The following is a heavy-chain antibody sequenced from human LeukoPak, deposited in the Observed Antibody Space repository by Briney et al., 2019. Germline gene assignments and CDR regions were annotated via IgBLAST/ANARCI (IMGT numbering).Heavy chain of an antibody. V-gene: IGHV3-9*01. J-gene: IGHJ6*02. Sequence: GGSLRLSCAASGFTFDDYAMHWIRQGPGKGLEWVSGISWSGEIIGYADSVRGRFTISRDNAKNSLHLQMSSLRAEDTALYYCAKDNLVRVGRYYAMVVWGQGTTVVVSS. CDR3: AKDNLVRVGRYYAMVV. CDR2: ISWSGEII. CDR1: GFTFDDYA. D-gene: IGHD3-10*01.